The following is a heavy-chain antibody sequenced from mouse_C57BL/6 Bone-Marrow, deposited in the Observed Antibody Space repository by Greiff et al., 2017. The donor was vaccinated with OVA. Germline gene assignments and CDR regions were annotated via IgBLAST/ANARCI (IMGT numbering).Heavy chain of an antibody. D-gene: IGHD1-1*01. CDR3: AREDYYGSSYEAC. CDR1: GYAFSSSW. V-gene: IGHV1-82*01. CDR2: IYPGDGDT. J-gene: IGHJ3*01. Sequence: QVQLKQSGPELVKPGASVKISCKASGYAFSSSWMNWVKQRPGKGLEWIGRIYPGDGDTNYNGKFKGKATLTADKSSSTAYMQLSSLTSEDSAVYFCAREDYYGSSYEACWGQGTLVTVSA.